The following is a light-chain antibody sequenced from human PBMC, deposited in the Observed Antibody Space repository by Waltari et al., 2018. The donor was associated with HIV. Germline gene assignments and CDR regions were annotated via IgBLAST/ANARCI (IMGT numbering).Light chain of an antibody. CDR2: RSH. Sequence: QSVLTQPPSASGTPGQRVTISCSGGTSTLATNYVYWYQQLPGTAPKLLIYRSHPRPSGVPERFSGSKSGTSASLAISGLRSDDEADYYCASWDDSLSGVVFGGGTKLTVL. CDR3: ASWDDSLSGVV. J-gene: IGLJ2*01. CDR1: TSTLATNY. V-gene: IGLV1-47*01.